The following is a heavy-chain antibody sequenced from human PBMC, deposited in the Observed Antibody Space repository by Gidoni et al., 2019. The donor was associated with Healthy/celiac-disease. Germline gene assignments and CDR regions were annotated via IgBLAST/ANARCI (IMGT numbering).Heavy chain of an antibody. CDR2: INPSGGST. J-gene: IGHJ4*02. CDR1: GYTFTSYY. CDR3: ARWGNYYDSSGYFN. V-gene: IGHV1-46*01. Sequence: QVKLVQPGAEVKKPGASVKVSCKASGYTFTSYYRHGVRQAPGHGLEWMGIINPSGGSTSYAQKFQGKVSMTRDTSTSTVYMVLSSLRADDTAVYYCARWGNYYDSSGYFNWGQGTLVTVSS. D-gene: IGHD3-22*01.